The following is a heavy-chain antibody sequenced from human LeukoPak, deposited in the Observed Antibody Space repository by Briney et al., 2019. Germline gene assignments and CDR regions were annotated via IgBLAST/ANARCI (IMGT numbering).Heavy chain of an antibody. V-gene: IGHV3-23*01. J-gene: IGHJ4*02. D-gene: IGHD3-10*01. CDR3: ASARGGYFDY. Sequence: GGSLRLSCAASGFTFSSYGMSWVRQAPGKGLEWVSAISGSGGSTYYADSVKGRFTISRDNAKNSLYLQMNSLRAEDTAVYYCASARGGYFDYWGQGTLVTVSS. CDR1: GFTFSSYG. CDR2: ISGSGGST.